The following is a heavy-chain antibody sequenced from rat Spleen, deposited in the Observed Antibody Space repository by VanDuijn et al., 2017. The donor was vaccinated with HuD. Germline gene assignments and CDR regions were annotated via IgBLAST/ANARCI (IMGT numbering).Heavy chain of an antibody. V-gene: IGHV5-7*01. CDR2: ISYDGRST. J-gene: IGHJ2*01. CDR3: AKSRFYYYDGGYYCFNY. D-gene: IGHD1-12*02. CDR1: GFTFSDYN. Sequence: EVQLVESGGGLVQPGRSLKLSCAASGFTFSDYNMAWVRQAPKKGLEWVTTISYDGRSTYYRDSVKGRFTISRDNAKSTLYLQMDRLRSEDTATYYCAKSRFYYYDGGYYCFNYWGQGVMVTVSS.